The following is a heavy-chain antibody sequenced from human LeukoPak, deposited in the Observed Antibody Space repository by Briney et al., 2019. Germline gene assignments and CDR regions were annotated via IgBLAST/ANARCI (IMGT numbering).Heavy chain of an antibody. CDR1: GFTFSSYG. J-gene: IGHJ4*02. CDR3: AREEWDPKNYYGSGSFLDY. D-gene: IGHD3-10*01. CDR2: IWYDGSNK. Sequence: GRSLRLSCAASGFTFSSYGMHWVRQAPGKGLEWVAVIWYDGSNKYYADSVKGRFTISRDNSKNTLYLQMNSLRAEDTAVYYCAREEWDPKNYYGSGSFLDYWGQGTLVTVSS. V-gene: IGHV3-33*01.